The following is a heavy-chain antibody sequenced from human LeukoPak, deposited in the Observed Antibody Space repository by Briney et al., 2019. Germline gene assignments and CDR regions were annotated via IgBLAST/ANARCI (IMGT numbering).Heavy chain of an antibody. CDR1: RYTVSRYA. D-gene: IGHD3-10*01. J-gene: IGHJ4*02. Sequence: PGGSLRLSCAASRYTVSRYAMSWVRQAPGKGLEWVSAIGYSGGSTYYADSVKGRFTISRDNSKNTLYLQMNSPRAEDTAVYYCAKGGFGELNFDYWGQGSLVTVSS. CDR2: IGYSGGST. V-gene: IGHV3-23*01. CDR3: AKGGFGELNFDY.